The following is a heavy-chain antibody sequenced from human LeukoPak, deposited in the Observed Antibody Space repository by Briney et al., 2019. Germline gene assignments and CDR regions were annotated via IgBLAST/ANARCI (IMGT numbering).Heavy chain of an antibody. CDR2: ISSSSSTI. V-gene: IGHV3-48*04. CDR3: ANSRIAARPASNFDY. J-gene: IGHJ4*02. D-gene: IGHD6-6*01. Sequence: SGGSLRLSCAASGFTFSSYSMNWVRQAPGKGLEWVSYISSSSSTIYYADSVKGRFTISRDNAKNSLYLQMNSLRAEDTAVYYCANSRIAARPASNFDYWGQGTLVTVSS. CDR1: GFTFSSYS.